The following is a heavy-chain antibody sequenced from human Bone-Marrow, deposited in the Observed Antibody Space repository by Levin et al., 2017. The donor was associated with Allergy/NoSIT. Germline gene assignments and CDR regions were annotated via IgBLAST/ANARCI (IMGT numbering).Heavy chain of an antibody. V-gene: IGHV1-58*01. CDR1: GFTFTSSS. CDR3: AADLYSGYNSPDF. Sequence: PVASVKVSCKASGFTFTSSSVQWVRQARGQRLEWIGWIVVGSGKADYAQRFQGRVAITRDRSRSTVNMELTSLTSEDTAVYYCAADLYSGYNSPDFWGQGTLVTVSP. J-gene: IGHJ4*02. CDR2: IVVGSGKA. D-gene: IGHD5-12*01.